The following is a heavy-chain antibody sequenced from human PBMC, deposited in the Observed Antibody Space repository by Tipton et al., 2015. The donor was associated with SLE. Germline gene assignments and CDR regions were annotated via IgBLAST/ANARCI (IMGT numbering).Heavy chain of an antibody. CDR3: ARGLQGFDY. CDR2: IYHSGST. J-gene: IGHJ4*02. CDR1: GYSISSGYY. Sequence: TLSLTCAVSGYSISSGYYWGWIRQPPGKGLEWIGSIYHSGSTYYNPSLKSRVTISVDTSKNQFSLKLSSVTAADTAVYYCARGLQGFDYWGQGTLVTVSS. V-gene: IGHV4-38-2*01. D-gene: IGHD2-15*01.